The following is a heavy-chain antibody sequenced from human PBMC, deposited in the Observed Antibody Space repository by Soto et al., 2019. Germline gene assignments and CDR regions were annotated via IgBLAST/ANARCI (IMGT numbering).Heavy chain of an antibody. CDR3: ARHIVVVPAAIPDVNFDY. J-gene: IGHJ4*02. V-gene: IGHV3-11*06. D-gene: IGHD2-2*01. CDR1: GFTFSDYY. CDR2: ISSSSSYT. Sequence: GGSLRLSCAASGFTFSDYYMSWIRQAPGKGLEWVSYISSSSSYTNYADSVKGRFTISRDNAKNSLYLQMNSLRAEDTAVYYCARHIVVVPAAIPDVNFDYWGQGTLVTVSS.